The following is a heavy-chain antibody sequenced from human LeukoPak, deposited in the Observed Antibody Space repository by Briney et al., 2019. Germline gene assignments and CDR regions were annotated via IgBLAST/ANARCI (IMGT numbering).Heavy chain of an antibody. CDR1: GFTFSKYW. CDR3: ARFGRNDWDFDN. Sequence: PGGSLRLSCAASGFTFSKYWMTWVRQAPGMGLEWVAKLDEDGSQKYYVDSVKGRFTISRDNADNSLYLQMHSLRAEDTAVYYCARFGRNDWDFDNWGQGTLVTVSS. V-gene: IGHV3-7*01. D-gene: IGHD3-10*01. J-gene: IGHJ4*02. CDR2: LDEDGSQK.